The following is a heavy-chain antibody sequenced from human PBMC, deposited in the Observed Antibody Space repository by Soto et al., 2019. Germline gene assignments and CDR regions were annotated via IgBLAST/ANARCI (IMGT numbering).Heavy chain of an antibody. J-gene: IGHJ5*02. CDR2: IYYSGST. V-gene: IGHV4-59*12. Sequence: SETLSLTCNVSGGSITNYYWSWIRQPPGKGLEWIGYIYYSGSTYYNPSLKSRVTISVDTPKNQFSLKLSSVTAADTAVYYCARSVFPWGQGTLVT. CDR1: GGSITNYY. CDR3: ARSVFP.